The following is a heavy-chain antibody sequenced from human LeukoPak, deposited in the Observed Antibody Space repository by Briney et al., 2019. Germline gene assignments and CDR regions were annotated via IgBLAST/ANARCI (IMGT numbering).Heavy chain of an antibody. CDR2: IYYSGST. Sequence: PSETLSLTCTVSGGSISSYYWSWIRQPPGKGLEWIGYIYYSGSTNYNPSLKSRVTISVDTSKNQFSLKLSSVTAADTAVYYCARDGREYSSGRFDYWGQGTLVTVSS. V-gene: IGHV4-59*01. D-gene: IGHD6-19*01. CDR1: GGSISSYY. CDR3: ARDGREYSSGRFDY. J-gene: IGHJ4*02.